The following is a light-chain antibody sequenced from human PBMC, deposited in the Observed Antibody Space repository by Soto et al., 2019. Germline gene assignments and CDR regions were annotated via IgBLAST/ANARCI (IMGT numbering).Light chain of an antibody. V-gene: IGLV2-11*01. J-gene: IGLJ1*01. CDR1: SSDVGGYNS. Sequence: QSVLTQPRSVSGSPGQSVTISCTGASSDVGGYNSVSWYQQHPGKAPKLMIYDVNKRPSGVPDRFSGSKSGNTASLTISGLQTEDEADYYCCSYAGTSYVFGAGTKVIV. CDR3: CSYAGTSYV. CDR2: DVN.